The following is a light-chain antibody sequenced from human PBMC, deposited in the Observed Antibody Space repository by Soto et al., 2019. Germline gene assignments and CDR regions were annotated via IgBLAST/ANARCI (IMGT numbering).Light chain of an antibody. V-gene: IGLV2-14*01. CDR1: SDDVGGYNY. CDR3: SSYTVTTTVV. J-gene: IGLJ2*01. CDR2: QVS. Sequence: QSVLTQPASVSGSPGQPITISCTGSSDDVGGYNYVSWYQQRPNKAPKLMIYQVSTRPSGVSDRFSGSKSGNTASLTISGVQPEDEGDYYCSSYTVTTTVVFGGGTKLTVL.